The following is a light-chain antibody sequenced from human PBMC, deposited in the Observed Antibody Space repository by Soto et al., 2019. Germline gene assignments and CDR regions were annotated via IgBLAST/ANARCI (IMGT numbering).Light chain of an antibody. J-gene: IGKJ1*01. CDR3: QQYKSYLRT. V-gene: IGKV1-5*01. Sequence: DIQMTQSPSTLSASVGDRVTITCRASQTISSWLAWYQQKPGKAPKLLIYAASTLESGVSSRFSGRGSGTEFTLTINSLPPEDFATYYCQQYKSYLRTFGQGTKVDIK. CDR1: QTISSW. CDR2: AAS.